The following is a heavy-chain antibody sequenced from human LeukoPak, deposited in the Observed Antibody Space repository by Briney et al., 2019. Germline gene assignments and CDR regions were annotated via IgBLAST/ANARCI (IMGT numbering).Heavy chain of an antibody. Sequence: GGSLRLSCAASGFSLSNYGLHWVRQGPGKGLEWLAVINYDGSNRYYADSAKGRFTISKDSSENTLYLQMNSLRADDTAMYYCARWGGTRQFYFDYWGQGTLATVSS. J-gene: IGHJ4*02. CDR3: ARWGGTRQFYFDY. CDR2: INYDGSNR. V-gene: IGHV3-33*01. D-gene: IGHD3-16*01. CDR1: GFSLSNYG.